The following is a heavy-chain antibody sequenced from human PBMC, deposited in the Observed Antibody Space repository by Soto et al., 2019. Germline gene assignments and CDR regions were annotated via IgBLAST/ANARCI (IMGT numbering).Heavy chain of an antibody. CDR1: GYSFTSYW. CDR3: ARLGYYDILTGYSPYYYGMNV. J-gene: IGHJ6*02. D-gene: IGHD3-9*01. V-gene: IGHV5-51*01. CDR2: IYPGDSDT. Sequence: GESLKISCKGSGYSFTSYWIGWVRQMPGKGLEWMGIIYPGDSDTRYSPSFQGQVTISADKSISTAYLQWSSLKASDTAMYYCARLGYYDILTGYSPYYYGMNVWGQGTTVTVSS.